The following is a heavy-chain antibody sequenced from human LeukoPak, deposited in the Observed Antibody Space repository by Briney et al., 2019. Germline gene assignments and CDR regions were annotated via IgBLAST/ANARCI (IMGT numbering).Heavy chain of an antibody. CDR3: VRDPHEGGNGRSYFDF. J-gene: IGHJ4*02. CDR2: IKQNGRDT. D-gene: IGHD2-8*01. V-gene: IGHV3-7*03. Sequence: GGSLILSCAASGFSFTNYCMHWVRQTPGKGLEWVANIKQNGRDTYYVDSVKGRFIISRDNDKNSLYLHLNSLRAEDTGVYYCVRDPHEGGNGRSYFDFWGQGTLVTVSS. CDR1: GFSFTNYC.